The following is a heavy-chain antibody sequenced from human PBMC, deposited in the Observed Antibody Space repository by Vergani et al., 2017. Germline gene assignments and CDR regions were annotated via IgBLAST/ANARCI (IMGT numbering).Heavy chain of an antibody. Sequence: QVQLQQWGGGLLKPSETLSLTCVVNGGSFTSYNWTWIRQSPGEGLEWVGDIDHTGRPDYNLSLKSRLTMSVAKSRNQFSLTLNSVTATDTAIYFCARVNTETNGHLYYYYYMDVWGQGTAVTVS. CDR2: IDHTGRP. J-gene: IGHJ6*03. CDR3: ARVNTETNGHLYYYYYMDV. D-gene: IGHD4-11*01. CDR1: GGSFTSYN. V-gene: IGHV4-34*01.